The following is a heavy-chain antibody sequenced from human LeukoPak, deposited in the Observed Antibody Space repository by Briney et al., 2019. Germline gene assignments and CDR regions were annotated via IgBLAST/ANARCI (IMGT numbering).Heavy chain of an antibody. Sequence: GGSLRLSCAASGFTFSSYAMHWVRQAPGKGLESVSAISSNGGSTYYANSVKGRFTISRDNSKNTLYLQMGSLRAEDMAVYYCARSRVTEGVYYFDYWGQGTLVTVSS. V-gene: IGHV3-64*01. D-gene: IGHD2-21*02. CDR1: GFTFSSYA. J-gene: IGHJ4*02. CDR3: ARSRVTEGVYYFDY. CDR2: ISSNGGST.